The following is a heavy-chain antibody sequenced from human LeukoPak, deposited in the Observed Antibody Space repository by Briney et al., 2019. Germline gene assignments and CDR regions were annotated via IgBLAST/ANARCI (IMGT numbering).Heavy chain of an antibody. D-gene: IGHD6-13*01. Sequence: SETLSLTCTASGGSISSYYWSWIRQPPGKGLEWIGYIYYSGSTNYNPSLKSRVTISVDTSKNQFSLKLSSVTAADTAVYYCARGSSSWPESDYWGQGTLVTVSS. V-gene: IGHV4-59*01. CDR1: GGSISSYY. CDR3: ARGSSSWPESDY. CDR2: IYYSGST. J-gene: IGHJ4*02.